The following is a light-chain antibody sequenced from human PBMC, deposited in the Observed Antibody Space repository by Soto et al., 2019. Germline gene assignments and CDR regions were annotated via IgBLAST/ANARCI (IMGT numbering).Light chain of an antibody. CDR1: QSVSAGY. V-gene: IGKV3-20*01. J-gene: IGKJ1*01. CDR3: QQYAVSPPT. CDR2: GAS. Sequence: EIVLTQSPGTLSLSPGERATLSCRASQSVSAGYVAWYQRKPGQAPRLLIYGASNRATDIPVRFSASGSGTDFTLTITRLEPEDFAVYICQQYAVSPPTFGLGTKVEFK.